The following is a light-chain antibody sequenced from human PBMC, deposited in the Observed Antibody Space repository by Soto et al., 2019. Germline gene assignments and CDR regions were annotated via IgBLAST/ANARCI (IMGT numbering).Light chain of an antibody. J-gene: IGLJ3*02. CDR1: SSDIGSQNF. Sequence: QSALTQPASVSGSPGQSITISCTGTSSDIGSQNFVSWHQQRPGKAPKFIIYGVTNRPSGVSNRFSGSKSGNTASLTISGLQADDEADYYCCSYSSTYTWVFGGGTKVTVL. CDR2: GVT. CDR3: CSYSSTYTWV. V-gene: IGLV2-14*01.